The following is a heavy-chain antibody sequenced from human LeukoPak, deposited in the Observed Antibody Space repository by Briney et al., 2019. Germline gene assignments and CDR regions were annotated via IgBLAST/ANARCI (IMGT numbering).Heavy chain of an antibody. CDR1: GGSFSGYY. D-gene: IGHD4-17*01. CDR3: ARDLVTTCLDY. Sequence: SETLSLTCAVYGGSFSGYYWSWIRQPPGKGLEWIGEINHSGSTNYNPSFKSRVTISVDTSKNQFSLKLSSVTAADTAVYYCARDLVTTCLDYWGQGTLVTVSS. J-gene: IGHJ4*02. V-gene: IGHV4-34*01. CDR2: INHSGST.